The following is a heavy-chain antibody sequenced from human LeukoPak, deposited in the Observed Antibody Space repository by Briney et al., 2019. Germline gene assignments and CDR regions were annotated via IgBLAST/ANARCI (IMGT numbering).Heavy chain of an antibody. V-gene: IGHV4-30-4*08. CDR1: GGSISSGDYY. Sequence: SETLPLTCTVSGGSISSGDYYWSWIRQPPGKGLEWIGYIYYSGSTYYNPSLKSRVTISVDTSKNQFSLKLSSVTAADTAVYYCARVRYNWNDIYYFDYWGQGTLVTVSS. CDR2: IYYSGST. CDR3: ARVRYNWNDIYYFDY. D-gene: IGHD1-1*01. J-gene: IGHJ4*02.